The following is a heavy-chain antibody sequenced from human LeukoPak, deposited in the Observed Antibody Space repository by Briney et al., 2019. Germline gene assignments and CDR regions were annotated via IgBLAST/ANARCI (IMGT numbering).Heavy chain of an antibody. V-gene: IGHV4-59*12. CDR1: GGSISSYY. J-gene: IGHJ4*02. CDR2: IYYSGST. CDR3: AKSGYRRGPYYFDY. D-gene: IGHD3-3*01. Sequence: PSETLCLTCTVSGGSISSYYWSWIRQPPGKGLEWIGYIYYSGSTNYNPSLKSRVTISVDTSKNQFSLKLSSVTAADTAVYYCAKSGYRRGPYYFDYWGQGTLVTVSS.